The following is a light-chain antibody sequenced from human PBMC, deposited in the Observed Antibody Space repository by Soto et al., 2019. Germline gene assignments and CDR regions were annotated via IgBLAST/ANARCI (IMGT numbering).Light chain of an antibody. CDR2: EGT. CDR1: SSDIGYYNL. J-gene: IGLJ1*01. V-gene: IGLV2-23*01. CDR3: CAYVNSRSYV. Sequence: QSALTQPASVSGSPGQSITISCTGTSSDIGYYNLVSWYQHHPGKAPKFLIYEGTKRPSGVSSRFSGSKSGNTASLTISGLQAEDEADYYCCAYVNSRSYVFGSGTKVTVL.